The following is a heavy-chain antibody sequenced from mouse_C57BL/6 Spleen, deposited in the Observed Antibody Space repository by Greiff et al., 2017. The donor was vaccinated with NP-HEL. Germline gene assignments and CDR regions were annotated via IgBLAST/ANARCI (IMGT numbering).Heavy chain of an antibody. CDR3: ARRYTVVAPFDY. CDR2: INSGGSYT. J-gene: IGHJ2*01. V-gene: IGHV5-6*01. CDR1: GFTFSSYG. D-gene: IGHD1-1*01. Sequence: EVQGVESGGDLVKPGGSLKLSCAASGFTFSSYGMSWVRQTPDKRLEWVATINSGGSYTYYPDSVKGRFTISRDNAKNTLYLQMSSLKSEDTAMYYCARRYTVVAPFDYWGQGTTLTVSS.